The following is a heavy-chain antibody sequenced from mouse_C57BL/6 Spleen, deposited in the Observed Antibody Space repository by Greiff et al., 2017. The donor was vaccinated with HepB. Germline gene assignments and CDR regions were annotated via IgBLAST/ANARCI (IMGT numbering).Heavy chain of an antibody. J-gene: IGHJ4*01. CDR1: GFSLTSYG. V-gene: IGHV2-2*01. CDR3: ARKGGLLAYYAMDY. Sequence: QVQLKESGPGLVQPSQSLSITCTVSGFSLTSYGVHWVRQSPGKGLEWLGVIWSGGSTDYNAAFISRLSISKDNSKSQVFFKMNSLQADDTAIYYCARKGGLLAYYAMDYWGQGTSVTVSS. D-gene: IGHD2-3*01. CDR2: IWSGGST.